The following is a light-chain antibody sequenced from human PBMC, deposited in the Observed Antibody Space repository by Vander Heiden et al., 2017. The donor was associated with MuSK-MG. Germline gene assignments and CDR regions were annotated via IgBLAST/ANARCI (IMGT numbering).Light chain of an antibody. CDR2: AAS. J-gene: IGKJ4*01. CDR1: QSISSY. CDR3: QQSYSTPLT. V-gene: IGKV1-39*01. Sequence: DIQMTQFPSSLSASVGDRVTITCRASQSISSYLNWYQQKPGKAPKLLIYAASSLQSGVPSRFSGSGSGTDFTLTISSLQPEDFATYYCQQSYSTPLTFGGGTKLEIK.